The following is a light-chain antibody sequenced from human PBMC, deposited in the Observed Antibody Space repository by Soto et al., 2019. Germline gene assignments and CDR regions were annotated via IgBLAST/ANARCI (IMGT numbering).Light chain of an antibody. CDR3: SSYAGSNHFVV. Sequence: QSALTQPPSASGSPGQSVTISCTGTSSDGGGYNYVSWYQQHPGKAPKLMIYEVSKRPSGVPDRFSGSKSGNTASLTVSGLQAEDEADYYCSSYAGSNHFVVFGGGTKLTVL. CDR1: SSDGGGYNY. J-gene: IGLJ2*01. CDR2: EVS. V-gene: IGLV2-8*01.